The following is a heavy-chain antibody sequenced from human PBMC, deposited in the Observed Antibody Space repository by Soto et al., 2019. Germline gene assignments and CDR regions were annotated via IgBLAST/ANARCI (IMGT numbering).Heavy chain of an antibody. V-gene: IGHV3-74*01. CDR1: GFTFSIYW. J-gene: IGHJ4*02. Sequence: EVQLVESGGGLVQPGGSLRLSCAASGFTFSIYWMHWVRQDPGKGLVWVSRINSDGSSTSYADSVKGRYTIPRDDDKNTHYLQRNSLRAEGTAVYSCARDWDEYCGEFDYWGQGTLVTVSS. D-gene: IGHD2-21*01. CDR2: INSDGSST. CDR3: ARDWDEYCGEFDY.